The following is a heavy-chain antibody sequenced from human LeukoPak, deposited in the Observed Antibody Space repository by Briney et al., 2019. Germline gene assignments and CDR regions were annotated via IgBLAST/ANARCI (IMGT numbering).Heavy chain of an antibody. J-gene: IGHJ6*02. D-gene: IGHD2-15*01. CDR2: INHSGST. CDR1: GGSFSGYY. Sequence: PSETLSLTCAVYGGSFSGYYWSWLRQPPGKGLEWIGEINHSGSTNYHTPLKSRVTISVDTSKNQFSLKLSSVTAVHTAVYYFARAVVVVVAATTRYYSYGMDVWGQGTTVTVSS. CDR3: ARAVVVVVAATTRYYSYGMDV. V-gene: IGHV4-34*01.